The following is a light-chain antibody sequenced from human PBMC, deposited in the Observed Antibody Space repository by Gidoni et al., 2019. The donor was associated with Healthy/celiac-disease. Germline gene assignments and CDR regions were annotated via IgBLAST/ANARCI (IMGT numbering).Light chain of an antibody. CDR2: KDS. Sequence: SYELPQPPSVSVSPGQTARITCSGDALPKQYAYWYQQKPGQAPVLVIYKDSERPSGIPERFSGSSSGTTVTLTISGVQAEDEADDYCQSADSSGTYVFGTGTKVTVL. CDR1: ALPKQY. CDR3: QSADSSGTYV. V-gene: IGLV3-25*03. J-gene: IGLJ1*01.